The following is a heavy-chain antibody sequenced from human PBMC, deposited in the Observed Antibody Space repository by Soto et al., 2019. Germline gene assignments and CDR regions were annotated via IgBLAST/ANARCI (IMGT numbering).Heavy chain of an antibody. CDR3: ARDLVGAPISYGLDV. V-gene: IGHV4-31*03. CDR2: IYYSGRT. D-gene: IGHD1-26*01. Sequence: LTCTVSGGSISSGTYYWSWIRQHPGKGLEWIGYIYYSGRTYYNPSLKSRVYISIDTSENQLSLELSSVTAADTAVYYCARDLVGAPISYGLDVWGQGTTVTVSS. J-gene: IGHJ6*02. CDR1: GGSISSGTYY.